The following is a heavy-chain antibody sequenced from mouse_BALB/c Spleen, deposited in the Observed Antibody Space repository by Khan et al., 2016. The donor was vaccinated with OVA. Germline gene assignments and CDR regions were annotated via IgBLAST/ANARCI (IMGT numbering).Heavy chain of an antibody. CDR3: SRDGYYETYFDY. CDR1: GFTFNNYG. D-gene: IGHD2-3*01. J-gene: IGHJ2*01. Sequence: EVELVESGGGLVQPGGSLKLSCAASGFTFNNYGMSWVRQTPDKRLELVATINSNGGSTYYPDSVKGRFTISRDNGKNTLSLQMSSLKSEDTAMYYCSRDGYYETYFDYWGQGTTLTVSS. V-gene: IGHV5-6-3*01. CDR2: INSNGGST.